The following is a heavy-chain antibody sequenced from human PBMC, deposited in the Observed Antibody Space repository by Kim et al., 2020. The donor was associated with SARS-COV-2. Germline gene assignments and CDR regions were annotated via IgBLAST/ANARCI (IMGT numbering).Heavy chain of an antibody. CDR3: ARDSDTRGWSDGVDC. J-gene: IGHJ4*02. CDR1: GDSVSNNIAA. Sequence: SQTLSLTCAISGDSVSNNIAAWNWIRQSPSRGLEWLGRTFYRTKWFHDYALSVKSRITISPDTSKNQFSLQLNSVTPEDTAVYYCARDSDTRGWSDGVDCWGQGILVTVSS. D-gene: IGHD6-19*01. V-gene: IGHV6-1*01. CDR2: TFYRTKWFH.